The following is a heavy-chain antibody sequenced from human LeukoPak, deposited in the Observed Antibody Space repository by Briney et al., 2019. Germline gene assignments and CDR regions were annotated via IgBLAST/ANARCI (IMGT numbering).Heavy chain of an antibody. CDR2: IHYNGSP. CDR1: GGSMNNYF. V-gene: IGHV4-59*08. Sequence: EILSLTCDVSGGSMNNYFWSWIRQSPREGLGWSAFIHYNGSPHYSSSLKRRVTDSVDKSKNQSSLRLSAVTGADTAVYYCARHYIEPPHYFDLRGEGILVTVAS. J-gene: IGHJ4*02. CDR3: ARHYIEPPHYFDL.